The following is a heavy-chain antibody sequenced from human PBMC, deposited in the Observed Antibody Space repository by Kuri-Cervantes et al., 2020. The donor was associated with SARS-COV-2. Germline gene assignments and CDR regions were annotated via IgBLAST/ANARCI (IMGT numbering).Heavy chain of an antibody. D-gene: IGHD3-9*01. CDR2: IYYSGST. CDR1: GGSISSYY. V-gene: IGHV4-59*08. Sequence: GSLRLSCTVSGGSISSYYWSWIRQPPGKGLEWIGYIYYSGSTYYNPSLKSRVTISVDTSKNQFSLKLSSVTAADTATYFCANARYLTYAFDYWGQGTLVTVSS. CDR3: ANARYLTYAFDY. J-gene: IGHJ4*02.